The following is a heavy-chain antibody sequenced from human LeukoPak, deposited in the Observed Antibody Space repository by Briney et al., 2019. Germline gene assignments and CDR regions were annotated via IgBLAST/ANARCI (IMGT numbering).Heavy chain of an antibody. J-gene: IGHJ3*01. CDR2: ISSSSSTI. CDR3: ARDGGYCSSTNRYLGV. D-gene: IGHD2-2*01. CDR1: GFAFSSYS. Sequence: GGSLRLSCAASGFAFSSYSMNWVRQAPGKGLEWVSYISSSSSTIYYADSVKGRFTISRDNAKNSLYLQMNSLRAEDTAVYYCARDGGYCSSTNRYLGVWGQGTMVTVSS. V-gene: IGHV3-48*01.